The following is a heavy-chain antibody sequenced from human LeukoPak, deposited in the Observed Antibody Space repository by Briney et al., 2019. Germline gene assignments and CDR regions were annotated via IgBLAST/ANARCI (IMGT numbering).Heavy chain of an antibody. CDR2: IYYSGST. V-gene: IGHV4-59*01. D-gene: IGHD3-22*01. CDR3: ASYYDSSGYADAFDI. CDR1: GGSISSYY. Sequence: SETLSLTCTVSGGSISSYYWSWIRQPPGKGLEWIGYIYYSGSTNYKPSLKSRVTISVDTSKNQFSLKLSSVTAADTAVYYCASYYDSSGYADAFDIWGQGTMVTVSS. J-gene: IGHJ3*02.